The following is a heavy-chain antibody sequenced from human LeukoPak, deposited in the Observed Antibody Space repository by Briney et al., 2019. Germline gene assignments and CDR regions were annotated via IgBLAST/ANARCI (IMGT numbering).Heavy chain of an antibody. Sequence: GRSLRLSCAASGFTFSTYGMHWVRQAPGKGLEWVAVISYDGSNKYYADSVKGRFTISRDNSKNTLHLQMNSLRAEDTAVYYCAKQYYGSGSPWFDPWGQGTLVTVSS. CDR3: AKQYYGSGSPWFDP. D-gene: IGHD3-10*01. CDR1: GFTFSTYG. V-gene: IGHV3-30*18. CDR2: ISYDGSNK. J-gene: IGHJ5*02.